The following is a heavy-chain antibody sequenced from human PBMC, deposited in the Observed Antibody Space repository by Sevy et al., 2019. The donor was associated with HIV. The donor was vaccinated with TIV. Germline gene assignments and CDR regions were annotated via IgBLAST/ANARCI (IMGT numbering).Heavy chain of an antibody. Sequence: EGSLRLSCAASGFTFSSYAMSWVHQAPGKELEWVSSISGPGGTTYYADSVKGRFTVSRDNSKNTLYLQMNSLRGDDSPLCYCAKGDEPATDYGDYVPNAFDIWGQGTMVTVSS. V-gene: IGHV3-23*01. D-gene: IGHD4-17*01. CDR1: GFTFSSYA. J-gene: IGHJ3*02. CDR2: ISGPGGTT. CDR3: AKGDEPATDYGDYVPNAFDI.